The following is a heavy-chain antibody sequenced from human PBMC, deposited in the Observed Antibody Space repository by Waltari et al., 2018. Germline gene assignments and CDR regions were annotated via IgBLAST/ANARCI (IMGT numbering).Heavy chain of an antibody. J-gene: IGHJ4*02. V-gene: IGHV3-7*01. CDR3: AKAGRAVAGTWVDYFDS. Sequence: EVQLVESGGGLVQPGGFLRLSCEASGFPFRSYWMSWVRQAPGKGVEWGDSIKKDGSEKQYVDSVKGRVTISRDNSKNTLYLQMNSLTTEDTAIYYCAKAGRAVAGTWVDYFDSWGQGTQVTVSS. D-gene: IGHD6-19*01. CDR2: IKKDGSEK. CDR1: GFPFRSYW.